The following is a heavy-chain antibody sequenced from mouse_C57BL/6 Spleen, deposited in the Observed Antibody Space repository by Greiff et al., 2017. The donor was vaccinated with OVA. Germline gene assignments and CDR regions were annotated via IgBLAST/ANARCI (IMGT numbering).Heavy chain of an antibody. V-gene: IGHV3-6*01. D-gene: IGHD1-1*01. J-gene: IGHJ3*01. CDR1: GYSITSGYY. Sequence: ESGPGLVKPSQSLSLTCSVTGYSITSGYYWNWIRQFPGNKLEWMGYISYDGSNNYNPSLKNRISITRDTSKNQFFLKLNSVTTEDTATYYCARDRTTVVATDAYWGQGTLVTVSA. CDR2: ISYDGSN. CDR3: ARDRTTVVATDAY.